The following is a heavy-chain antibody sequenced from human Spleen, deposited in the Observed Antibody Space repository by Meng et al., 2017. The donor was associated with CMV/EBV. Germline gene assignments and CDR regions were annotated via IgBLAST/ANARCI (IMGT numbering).Heavy chain of an antibody. CDR2: ITYDGSDK. Sequence: GESLKISCAASGFTFTTFSINWVRQAPGKGLEWVADITYDGSDKYYADSVRGRFTISRDNSKNTLFLHTKNLIAEDPAVYFCAREGYTLGRFGAFDVWGQGTMVTVSS. V-gene: IGHV3-30*04. CDR3: AREGYTLGRFGAFDV. J-gene: IGHJ3*01. D-gene: IGHD6-13*01. CDR1: GFTFTTFS.